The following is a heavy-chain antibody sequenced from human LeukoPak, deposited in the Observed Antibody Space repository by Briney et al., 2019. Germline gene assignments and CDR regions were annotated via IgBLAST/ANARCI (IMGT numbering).Heavy chain of an antibody. CDR1: GYSISSGYY. D-gene: IGHD3-3*01. V-gene: IGHV4-38-2*01. CDR3: ARPNYDFWSGRSVGYWYFDL. J-gene: IGHJ2*01. CDR2: IYHSGST. Sequence: KPSETLSLTCAVSGYSISSGYYWGWIRQPPGKGLEWIGSIYHSGSTYYNPSLKSRVTISVDTSKNQFSLKLSSVTAADTAVYYCARPNYDFWSGRSVGYWYFDLWGRGTLVTVSS.